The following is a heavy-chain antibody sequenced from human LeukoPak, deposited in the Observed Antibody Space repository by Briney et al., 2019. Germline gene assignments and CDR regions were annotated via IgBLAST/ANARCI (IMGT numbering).Heavy chain of an antibody. V-gene: IGHV1-46*01. CDR1: GYTFTSYG. J-gene: IGHJ5*01. D-gene: IGHD2-2*01. Sequence: ASVKVSCKASGYTFTSYGISWVRQAPGQGPEWMGVISPSGGSTTYAQKFQGRVTLTRDMSTSTDYLELSSLRSEDTAVYYCARDGSTGCCYTFDSWGQGTLVTVSS. CDR2: ISPSGGST. CDR3: ARDGSTGCCYTFDS.